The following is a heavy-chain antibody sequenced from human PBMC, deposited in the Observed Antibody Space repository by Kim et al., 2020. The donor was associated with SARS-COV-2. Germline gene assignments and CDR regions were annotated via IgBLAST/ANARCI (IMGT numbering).Heavy chain of an antibody. Sequence: GGSLRLSCAASGFTFSSYAMHWVRQAPGKGLEWVAVISYDGSNKYYADSVKGRFTISRYNSKNTLYLQMNSLRAEDTAVYYCARAHSGSYYNAFDYWGQGTLVTVSS. CDR1: GFTFSSYA. V-gene: IGHV3-30-3*01. CDR2: ISYDGSNK. D-gene: IGHD3-10*01. CDR3: ARAHSGSYYNAFDY. J-gene: IGHJ4*02.